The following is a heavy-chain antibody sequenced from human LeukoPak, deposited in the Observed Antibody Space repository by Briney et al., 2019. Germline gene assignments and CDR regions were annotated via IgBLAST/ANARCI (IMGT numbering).Heavy chain of an antibody. CDR1: GYTFTSYY. V-gene: IGHV1-46*01. CDR2: INPSGGST. J-gene: IGHJ5*02. D-gene: IGHD6-13*01. CDR3: ARDLDECLSSSWFQFDP. Sequence: ASVKVSCKASGYTFTSYYMHWVRQAPGQGLEWMGIINPSGGSTSYAQKFQGRVTMTRDTSTSTVYMELSSLRSEDTAVYYCARDLDECLSSSWFQFDPWGQGTLVTVSS.